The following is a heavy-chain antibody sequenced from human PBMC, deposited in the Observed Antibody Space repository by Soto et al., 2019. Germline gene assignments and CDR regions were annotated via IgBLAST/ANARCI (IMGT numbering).Heavy chain of an antibody. CDR1: GFTFSYYW. CDR3: ARGDRGAFDL. D-gene: IGHD1-26*01. V-gene: IGHV3-74*01. Sequence: EVQLLESGGGLVQPGESLRLSCAASGFTFSYYWMHWVRQAPGMGLVWVSRIHSDGSSTTYADSVKGRFTISRDNARHTLYLQMNSLRAEDKAVYCCARGDRGAFDLWGQGTVLTVSS. CDR2: IHSDGSST. J-gene: IGHJ3*01.